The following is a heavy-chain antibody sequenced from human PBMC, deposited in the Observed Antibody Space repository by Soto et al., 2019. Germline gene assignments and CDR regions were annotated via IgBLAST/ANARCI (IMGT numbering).Heavy chain of an antibody. CDR3: ARSTGYCSSTSCYGGVDY. CDR2: IYYSGST. Sequence: QVQLQESGPGLVKPSQTLSLTCTVSGGSISSGGYYWSWIRQHPGKGLEWIGYIYYSGSTYYNPSLKSRVTISVDTSKNQFSLKLSSVTAADTAVYYCARSTGYCSSTSCYGGVDYWGQGTLVTVSS. CDR1: GGSISSGGYY. J-gene: IGHJ4*02. V-gene: IGHV4-31*03. D-gene: IGHD2-2*01.